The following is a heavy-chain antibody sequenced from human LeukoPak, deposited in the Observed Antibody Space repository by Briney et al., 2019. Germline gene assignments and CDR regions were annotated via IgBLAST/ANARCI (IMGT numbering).Heavy chain of an antibody. J-gene: IGHJ4*02. CDR3: ARAVEGIAAAPVYFDY. CDR1: GFTFSSCS. Sequence: PGGSLRLSCAASGFTFSSCSMNWVRQAPGKGLEWIGRIYTSGSTNYNPSLKSRVTMSVDTSKNQFSLKLSSVTAADTAVYYCARAVEGIAAAPVYFDYWGQGTLVTVSS. D-gene: IGHD6-13*01. CDR2: IYTSGST. V-gene: IGHV4-4*07.